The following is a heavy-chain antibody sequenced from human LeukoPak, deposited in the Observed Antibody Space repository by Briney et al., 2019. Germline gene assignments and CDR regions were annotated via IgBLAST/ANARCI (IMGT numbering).Heavy chain of an antibody. CDR2: INHSGST. J-gene: IGHJ6*02. CDR3: ARGPAVPRRYYYYGMDV. CDR1: GGSFSGYY. V-gene: IGHV4-34*01. Sequence: SETLSHTCAVYGGSFSGYYWSWIRQPPGKGLEWIGEINHSGSTNYNPSLKSRVTISVDTSKNQFSLKLSSVTAADTAVYYCARGPAVPRRYYYYGMDVWGQGTTVTVSS. D-gene: IGHD2-2*01.